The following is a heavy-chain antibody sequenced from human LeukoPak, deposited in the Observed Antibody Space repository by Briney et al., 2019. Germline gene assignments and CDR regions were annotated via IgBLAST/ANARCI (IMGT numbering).Heavy chain of an antibody. V-gene: IGHV4-34*01. Sequence: PETLSLTCAVYGGSFSGYYWSWIRQPPGKGLEWIGEINHSGSTNYNPSLKSRVTISVDTSKNQFSLKLSSVTAADTAVYYCARRGVPAAIYYFDYWGQGTLVTVSS. CDR2: INHSGST. CDR3: ARRGVPAAIYYFDY. J-gene: IGHJ4*02. D-gene: IGHD2-2*01. CDR1: GGSFSGYY.